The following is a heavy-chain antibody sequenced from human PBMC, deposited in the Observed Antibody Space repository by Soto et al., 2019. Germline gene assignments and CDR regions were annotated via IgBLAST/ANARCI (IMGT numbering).Heavy chain of an antibody. V-gene: IGHV3-7*01. CDR1: GFTFSSYG. CDR2: IKQDGGEK. CDR3: ARESHAHFDY. Sequence: SGFTFSSYGIHWVRQAPGKGLEWVANIKQDGGEKYYVDSVKGRFTISKDNAKNSLYLQLNSLRAGDTAVYYCARESHAHFDYWGQGTLVTVSS. J-gene: IGHJ4*02.